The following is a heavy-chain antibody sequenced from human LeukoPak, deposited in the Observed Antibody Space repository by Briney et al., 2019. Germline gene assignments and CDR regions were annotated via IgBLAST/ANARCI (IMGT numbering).Heavy chain of an antibody. CDR3: AFRWLQLGFDY. J-gene: IGHJ4*02. V-gene: IGHV1-2*02. Sequence: ASVKVSCKASGYTFTGYYMHWVRQAPGQGLEWMGWINPNSGGSNYAQKFQGRVTMSRDTSINTAYMELSRLRSDDTAIYYCAFRWLQLGFDYWGQGTLVTVSS. CDR2: INPNSGGS. D-gene: IGHD5-24*01. CDR1: GYTFTGYY.